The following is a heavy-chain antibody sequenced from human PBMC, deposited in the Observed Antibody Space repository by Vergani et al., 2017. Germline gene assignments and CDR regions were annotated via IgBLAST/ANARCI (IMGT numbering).Heavy chain of an antibody. Sequence: EVQLLESGGDLVQPGGSLRLSCAASGFTFIMHAMSWVRQAPGKGLEWVSTLSASDRRTHYADSVKGRFTISRDNAKRSVFLQMNSLRAEDTAVYYCARTGEWMRSNNGPPDYVFALDVWGQGTTVIVSS. CDR2: LSASDRRT. CDR1: GFTFIMHA. V-gene: IGHV3-23*01. J-gene: IGHJ6*02. D-gene: IGHD3-10*01. CDR3: ARTGEWMRSNNGPPDYVFALDV.